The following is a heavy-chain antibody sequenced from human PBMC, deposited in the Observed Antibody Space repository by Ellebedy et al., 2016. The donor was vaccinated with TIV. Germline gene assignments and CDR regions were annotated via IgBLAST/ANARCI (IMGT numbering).Heavy chain of an antibody. J-gene: IGHJ6*02. V-gene: IGHV3-9*01. CDR3: ARDLNGYYGSGSYFPPPQDGMDV. D-gene: IGHD3-10*01. Sequence: SLKISCAASGFTFDDYAMHWVRQAPGKGLEWVSGISWNSGSIGYADSVKGRFTISRDNAKNSLYLQMNSLRAEDTALYYCARDLNGYYGSGSYFPPPQDGMDVWGQGTTVTVSS. CDR2: ISWNSGSI. CDR1: GFTFDDYA.